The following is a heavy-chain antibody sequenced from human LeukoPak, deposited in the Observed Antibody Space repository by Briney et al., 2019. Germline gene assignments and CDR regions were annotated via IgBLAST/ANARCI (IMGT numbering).Heavy chain of an antibody. D-gene: IGHD3-3*01. CDR1: GFTLSTYF. Sequence: GGSLRLSCEASGFTLSTYFISWIRQAPGKGLEWVSYITNSGRSTKYADAVKGRFTMSRDNAKQSVYLEMTDLRAVDTAVYYCAREASGYYHVFDVWGQGTLVTVSS. V-gene: IGHV3-11*04. J-gene: IGHJ4*02. CDR3: AREASGYYHVFDV. CDR2: ITNSGRST.